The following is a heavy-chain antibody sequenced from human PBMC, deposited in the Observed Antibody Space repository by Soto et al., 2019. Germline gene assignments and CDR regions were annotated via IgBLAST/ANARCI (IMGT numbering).Heavy chain of an antibody. CDR3: ARGRVGPMIVLVYYYYGMDV. J-gene: IGHJ6*02. CDR1: GGSFSGYY. Sequence: PSETLSLTCAVYGGSFSGYYWSWIRQPPGKGLEWIGEINHSGSTNYNPSLKSRVTISVDTSKNQFSLKLSSVTAADTAVYYCARGRVGPMIVLVYYYYGMDVWGQGTTVTVSS. D-gene: IGHD3-22*01. CDR2: INHSGST. V-gene: IGHV4-34*01.